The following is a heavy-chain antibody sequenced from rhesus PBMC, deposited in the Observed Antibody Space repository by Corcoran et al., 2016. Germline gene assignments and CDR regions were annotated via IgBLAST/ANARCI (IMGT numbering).Heavy chain of an antibody. J-gene: IGHJ3*01. CDR1: GFTFSSYG. V-gene: IGHV3S5*01. Sequence: EVQLVESGGGLVQPGGSLRLSCAASGFTFSSYGMSWVRQAPGKGLAWFSYISNGGVSTYTAASVKGRFTISRDNSKNTLSLQMNSLRAEDTAVYYCAKRGYSGYSLLNDAFDFWGQGLRVTVSS. D-gene: IGHD5-42*01. CDR2: ISNGGVST. CDR3: AKRGYSGYSLLNDAFDF.